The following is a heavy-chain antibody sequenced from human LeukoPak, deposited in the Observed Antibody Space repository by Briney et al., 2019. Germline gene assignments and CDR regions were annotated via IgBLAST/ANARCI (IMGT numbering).Heavy chain of an antibody. CDR2: ISSSSSYI. V-gene: IGHV3-21*01. CDR1: GFTFSSYS. CDR3: TTLSGGLAVDY. D-gene: IGHD3/OR15-3a*01. Sequence: PGGSLRLSCAASGFTFSSYSMNWVRQAPGKGLEWVSSISSSSSYIYYADSVKGRFTISRDNSKNTLYLQMNSLRAEDTAVYYCTTLSGGLAVDYWGQGTLVTVSS. J-gene: IGHJ4*02.